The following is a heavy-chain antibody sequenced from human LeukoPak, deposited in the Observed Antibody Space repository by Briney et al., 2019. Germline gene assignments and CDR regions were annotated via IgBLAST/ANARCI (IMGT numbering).Heavy chain of an antibody. V-gene: IGHV3-33*01. CDR1: GFTFSSYG. J-gene: IGHJ4*02. Sequence: QSGGSLRLSCAASGFTFSSYGMHWVRQAPGKGLEWVAVIWYDGSNKYYADSVKGRFTISRDNSKNTLYLQMNSLRAEDTAVYYCARDSYPRDYYDSSGYYPRESYFDYWGQGTLVTVSS. CDR2: IWYDGSNK. D-gene: IGHD3-22*01. CDR3: ARDSYPRDYYDSSGYYPRESYFDY.